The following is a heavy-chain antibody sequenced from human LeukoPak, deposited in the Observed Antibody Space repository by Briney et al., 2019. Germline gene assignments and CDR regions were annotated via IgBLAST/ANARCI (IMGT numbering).Heavy chain of an antibody. J-gene: IGHJ3*02. V-gene: IGHV3-33*06. D-gene: IGHD5-12*01. CDR3: AKGSPTAWWLRLIGTPHAFDI. CDR1: GFTFSSYG. Sequence: PGGSLRLSCAASGFTFSSYGMHWVRQAPGKGLEWVAVIWYDGSNKYYADSVKGRFTISRDNSKNTLYLQMNSLRAEDTAVYYCAKGSPTAWWLRLIGTPHAFDIWGQGTMITVTS. CDR2: IWYDGSNK.